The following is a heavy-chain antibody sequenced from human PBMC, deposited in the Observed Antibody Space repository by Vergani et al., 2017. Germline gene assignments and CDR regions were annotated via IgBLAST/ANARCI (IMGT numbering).Heavy chain of an antibody. J-gene: IGHJ4*02. CDR3: AKERGIATVGATGSFDY. V-gene: IGHV3-48*01. Sequence: EVQLVESGGGLVLPGGSLRLSCAASGFTFSGYGMNWVRQAPGKGLEWVSYISSGSSSIYYADSVKGRFTISRDNAKNSVHLQMNSLRAEDTAVYYCAKERGIATVGATGSFDYWGQGTLVTVSS. D-gene: IGHD1-26*01. CDR2: ISSGSSSI. CDR1: GFTFSGYG.